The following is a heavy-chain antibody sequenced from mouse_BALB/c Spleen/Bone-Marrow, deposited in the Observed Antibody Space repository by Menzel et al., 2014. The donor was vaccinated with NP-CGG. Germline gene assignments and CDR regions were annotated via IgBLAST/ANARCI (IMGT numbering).Heavy chain of an antibody. D-gene: IGHD2-1*01. CDR2: IYPGSGST. CDR1: CYTFTSYW. J-gene: IGHJ1*01. Sequence: LQQSGSELVRPGASVKLSCKASCYTFTSYWMHWVKQRHGQGLEWIGNIYPGSGSTNYDEKFKSKGTLTLDTSSSTAYMHLSSLTSEDSAVYYCTRGDGNYWYFDVWGAGTTVTVSS. CDR3: TRGDGNYWYFDV. V-gene: IGHV1S22*01.